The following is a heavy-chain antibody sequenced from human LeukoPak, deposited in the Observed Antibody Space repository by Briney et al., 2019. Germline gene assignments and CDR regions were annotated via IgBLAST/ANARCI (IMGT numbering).Heavy chain of an antibody. J-gene: IGHJ3*02. CDR3: AKDYYYDSSGYYYGDAFDI. CDR1: GFTFSAYA. V-gene: IGHV3-23*01. D-gene: IGHD3-22*01. Sequence: GGSLRLSCAASGFTFSAYAMAWVRQAPGKGLELVSTISGSGGTTYSADSVKGRFTISRDNSKNILYLQVNSLRAGDTAVYYCAKDYYYDSSGYYYGDAFDIWGQGTMVTVSS. CDR2: ISGSGGTT.